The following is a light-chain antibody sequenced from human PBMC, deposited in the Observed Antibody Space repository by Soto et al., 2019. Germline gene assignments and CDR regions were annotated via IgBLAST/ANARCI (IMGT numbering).Light chain of an antibody. J-gene: IGKJ2*01. Sequence: EIVMTQSPDTLSVSPGERATLSCRASQSVSSNLAWYQQKPGQAPRLLISGASTRATGIPVRFSGSGSGTEFTLTISSLQSEDFGVYYCQQYINWPETCGQWTKLEIK. CDR1: QSVSSN. V-gene: IGKV3-15*01. CDR2: GAS. CDR3: QQYINWPET.